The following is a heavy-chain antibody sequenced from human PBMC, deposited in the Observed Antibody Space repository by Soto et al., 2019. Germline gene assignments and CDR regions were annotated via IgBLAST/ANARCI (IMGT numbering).Heavy chain of an antibody. D-gene: IGHD1-1*01. Sequence: QVQLVESGGGVVQPGRSLRLSCAASGFTFSSYAVHWVRQAPGKGLEWVAVISYDGSNKYYADSVKGRFTISRDNSKNTLYLQMNSLRAEDTAVYYCARECTTAAYFDAWGQGTLVTVSS. J-gene: IGHJ4*02. CDR3: ARECTTAAYFDA. CDR1: GFTFSSYA. CDR2: ISYDGSNK. V-gene: IGHV3-30-3*01.